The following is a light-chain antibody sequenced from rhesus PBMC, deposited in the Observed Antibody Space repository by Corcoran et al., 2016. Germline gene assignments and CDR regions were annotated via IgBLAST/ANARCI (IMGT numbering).Light chain of an antibody. Sequence: DIQMTQSPSSLSASVGDRVTITCRASENVNNYLHWYQQKPGKAPKLLFYAASTWHSGVPSRFIGSGSGTDYTFTISSRQPEDVATYYCQHSYGTPYSFGQGTKVEIK. CDR1: ENVNNY. J-gene: IGKJ2*01. V-gene: IGKV1-74*01. CDR2: AAS. CDR3: QHSYGTPYS.